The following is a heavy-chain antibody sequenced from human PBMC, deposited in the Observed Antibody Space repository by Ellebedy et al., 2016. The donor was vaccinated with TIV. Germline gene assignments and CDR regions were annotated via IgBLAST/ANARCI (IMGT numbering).Heavy chain of an antibody. D-gene: IGHD3-16*01. V-gene: IGHV3-66*01. Sequence: GGSLRLSCAVSGFTVSSHCMSWVRQAPGKGLEWISVIYRDKSTYYADSLKGRFTISRADSKNTVYLQMNSLRADDTAVYYCSRETFNDVDLDLWGIFDFWGQGIMVTVSS. CDR3: SRETFNDVDLDLWGIFDF. CDR1: GFTVSSHC. CDR2: IYRDKST. J-gene: IGHJ3*01.